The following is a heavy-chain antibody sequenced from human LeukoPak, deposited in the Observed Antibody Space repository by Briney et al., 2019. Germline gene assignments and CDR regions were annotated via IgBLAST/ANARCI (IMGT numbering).Heavy chain of an antibody. Sequence: SETLSLTCAVYGGSFSGYYWSWIRQPPGKGLEWIGEINHSGSTSYNPSLKSRVTISVDTSKNQFSLKLSSVTAADTAVYYCARGSYDYVWGSYRSYYFDYWGQGTLVTVSS. D-gene: IGHD3-16*02. J-gene: IGHJ4*02. V-gene: IGHV4-34*01. CDR3: ARGSYDYVWGSYRSYYFDY. CDR2: INHSGST. CDR1: GGSFSGYY.